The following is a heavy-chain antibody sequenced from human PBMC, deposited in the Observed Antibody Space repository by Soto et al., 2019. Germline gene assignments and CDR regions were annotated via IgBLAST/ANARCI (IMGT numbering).Heavy chain of an antibody. CDR1: GFTFSSYA. D-gene: IGHD3-16*01. CDR2: ISYDGSNK. J-gene: IGHJ3*02. CDR3: ARDLGAFDI. V-gene: IGHV3-30*04. Sequence: GGSLRLSCAASGFTFSSYAMHWVRQAPGKGLEWVAVISYDGSNKYYADSVKGRFTISRDNSKNTLYLQMNSLRAEDTAVYYCARDLGAFDIWGQGTMVTVSS.